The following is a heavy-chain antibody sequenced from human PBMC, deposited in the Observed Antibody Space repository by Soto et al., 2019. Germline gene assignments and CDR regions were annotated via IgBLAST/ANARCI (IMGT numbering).Heavy chain of an antibody. CDR3: ARGSPYSSSSWFDP. Sequence: ASVKVSCKASGGTFSSYAISWVRQAPGQGLEWMGGIIPIFGTANYAQKFQGRVTITADESTSTAYMELSSLRSEDTAVYYCARGSPYSSSSWFDPWGQGTMVTVSS. D-gene: IGHD6-6*01. CDR1: GGTFSSYA. CDR2: IIPIFGTA. J-gene: IGHJ5*02. V-gene: IGHV1-69*13.